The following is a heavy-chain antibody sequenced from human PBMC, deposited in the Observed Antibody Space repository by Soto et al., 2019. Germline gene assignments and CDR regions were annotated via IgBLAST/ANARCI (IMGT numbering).Heavy chain of an antibody. Sequence: QVHLVQSGAEVKKPGASVKVSCKGSGYGFTTYGITWVRQAPGQGLAWMAWISAHNGNTNYAQKLQGRVTVTRDTSTSTAYMELRSLISDDTAVYYCARGRYGDYWGQGALVTVSS. CDR1: GYGFTTYG. D-gene: IGHD1-1*01. J-gene: IGHJ4*02. CDR3: ARGRYGDY. CDR2: ISAHNGNT. V-gene: IGHV1-18*01.